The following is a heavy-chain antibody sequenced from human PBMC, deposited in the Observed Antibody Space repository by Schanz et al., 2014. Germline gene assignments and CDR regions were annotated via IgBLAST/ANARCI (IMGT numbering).Heavy chain of an antibody. J-gene: IGHJ6*02. CDR2: IWSDGSGK. V-gene: IGHV3-33*06. CDR1: GFTFSSYA. D-gene: IGHD2-15*01. Sequence: QVQLVESGGGVVQPGRSLRLSCAASGFTFSSYAMHWVRQAPGKGLEWVAVIWSDGSGKYYADSVKGRFTISRDSPKNTLYLQMNSLRAEDTAVYYCAKARRKSNCSGGRCFHYSYYGMDVWGQGTTVTVSS. CDR3: AKARRKSNCSGGRCFHYSYYGMDV.